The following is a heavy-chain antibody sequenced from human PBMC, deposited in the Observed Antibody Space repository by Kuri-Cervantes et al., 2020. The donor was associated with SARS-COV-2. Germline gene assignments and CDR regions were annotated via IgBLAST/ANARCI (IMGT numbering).Heavy chain of an antibody. V-gene: IGHV4-34*01. Sequence: SETLSLTCAVYGGSFSGYYWSWIRQPPGKGLEWIGEINHSGSTNYNPSLKSRVTISVDTSKNQFSLKLSSVTAADTAVYYCVRHEAGEMVYWGQGTLVTVSS. D-gene: IGHD7-27*01. CDR1: GGSFSGYY. CDR2: INHSGST. CDR3: VRHEAGEMVY. J-gene: IGHJ4*02.